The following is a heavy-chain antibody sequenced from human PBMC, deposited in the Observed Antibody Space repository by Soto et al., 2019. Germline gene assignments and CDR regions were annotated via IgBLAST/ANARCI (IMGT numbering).Heavy chain of an antibody. D-gene: IGHD5-18*01. J-gene: IGHJ6*02. CDR2: IYYSGST. Sequence: QVQLQESGPGLVKPSETLSLTCTVSGGSVSSGSYYWSWIRQPPGKGLEGIGYIYYSGSTNYNPSLKSRVTISVDTSKNQFSLKLSSVTAADTAVYYCARDPSGYSYGSLPTFYGMDVWGQGTTVTVSS. CDR1: GGSVSSGSYY. CDR3: ARDPSGYSYGSLPTFYGMDV. V-gene: IGHV4-61*01.